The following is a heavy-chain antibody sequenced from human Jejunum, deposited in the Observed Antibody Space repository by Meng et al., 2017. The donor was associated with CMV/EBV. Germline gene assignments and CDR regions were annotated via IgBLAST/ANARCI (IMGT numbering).Heavy chain of an antibody. D-gene: IGHD3-22*01. Sequence: CEASGFTFNSYAMSWVRQAPGKGLEWVSAISGSGANTYYEDSVKGRFTISRDSSKSTLFLQMSSLRADDTAVYFCARTDISGRYCFEYWGQGTLVTVSS. CDR1: GFTFNSYA. J-gene: IGHJ4*02. V-gene: IGHV3-23*01. CDR2: ISGSGANT. CDR3: ARTDISGRYCFEY.